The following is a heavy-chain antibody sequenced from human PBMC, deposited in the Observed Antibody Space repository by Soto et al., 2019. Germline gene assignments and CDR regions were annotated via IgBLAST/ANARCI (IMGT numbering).Heavy chain of an antibody. CDR3: ARDRESSEVISAFDI. V-gene: IGHV3-30-3*01. CDR1: GFTFSSYA. J-gene: IGHJ3*02. Sequence: GGSLRLSCAASGFTFSSYAMHWVRQAPGKGLEWVAVISYDGSNKYYADSVKGRFTISRDNSKNTPYLQMNSLRAEDTAVYYCARDRESSEVISAFDIWGQGTMVTVSS. CDR2: ISYDGSNK. D-gene: IGHD3-22*01.